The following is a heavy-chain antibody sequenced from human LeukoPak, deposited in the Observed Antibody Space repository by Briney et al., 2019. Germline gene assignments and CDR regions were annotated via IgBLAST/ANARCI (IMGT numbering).Heavy chain of an antibody. CDR2: IYHSGST. Sequence: SGTLSLTCAVSGGSISSSNWWSWVRQPPGKGLEWIGEIYHSGSTNYNPSLKSRVTISVDKSKNQFSLKPSSVSAADTAVYYCAVGDYDSSGYYYWGQGTLVTVSS. CDR1: GGSISSSNW. V-gene: IGHV4-4*02. J-gene: IGHJ4*02. D-gene: IGHD3-22*01. CDR3: AVGDYDSSGYYY.